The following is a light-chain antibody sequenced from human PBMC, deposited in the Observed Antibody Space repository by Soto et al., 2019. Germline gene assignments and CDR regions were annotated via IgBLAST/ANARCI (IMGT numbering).Light chain of an antibody. CDR2: SNN. V-gene: IGLV1-44*01. Sequence: QSVLTQPPSASETPGQRVTISCSGSSSNIGSNTVNWYQQLPGTAPKLLIYSNNQRPSGVPDRFSGSKSGTSASLAISGLQSEDEADYYCAAWDDSLNGLVVFGGGTQLTVL. J-gene: IGLJ2*01. CDR1: SSNIGSNT. CDR3: AAWDDSLNGLVV.